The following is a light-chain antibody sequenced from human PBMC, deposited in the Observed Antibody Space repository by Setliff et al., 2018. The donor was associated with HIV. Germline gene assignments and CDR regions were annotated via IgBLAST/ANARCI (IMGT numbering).Light chain of an antibody. CDR2: DVS. CDR3: CSYAGSSTYV. J-gene: IGLJ1*01. CDR1: NSDVGYYNY. V-gene: IGLV2-14*03. Sequence: QSALTQPASVSGSPGQSITISCTGTNSDVGYYNYVAWFQQHPGKAPKLMIYDVSKWPSGASNRFSGSKSGNTASLTISGLQAEDEADYYCCSYAGSSTYVFGSGTKVTVL.